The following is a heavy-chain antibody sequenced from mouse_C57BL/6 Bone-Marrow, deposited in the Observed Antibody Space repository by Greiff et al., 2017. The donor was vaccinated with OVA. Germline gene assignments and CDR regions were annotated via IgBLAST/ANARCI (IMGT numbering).Heavy chain of an antibody. CDR1: GFTFSSYG. CDR2: ISSGGSYT. CDR3: AREDHYSNYEGDYALDY. V-gene: IGHV5-6*01. J-gene: IGHJ4*01. D-gene: IGHD2-5*01. Sequence: DVHLVESGGDLVKPGGSLKLSCAASGFTFSSYGMSWVRQTPDKRLEWVATISSGGSYTCYPDSVKGRFTLSRDNAKNTLYLQMSSLKSEDTAMYYCAREDHYSNYEGDYALDYWGQGTSVTVAS.